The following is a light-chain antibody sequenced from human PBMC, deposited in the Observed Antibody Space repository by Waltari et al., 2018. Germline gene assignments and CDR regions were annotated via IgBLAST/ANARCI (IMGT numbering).Light chain of an antibody. CDR2: DAS. J-gene: IGKJ4*02. CDR3: QQYNGWPLT. CDR1: QSVASK. Sequence: IVITRSLAPLSAFPEPRHTLSCRASQSVASKLAWYQQKPGQAPRLLIYDASTRVTGIPARFSGSGSETEFTLTMSSLQSEDFAVYYCQQYNGWPLTFGGGTKVDI. V-gene: IGKV3-15*01.